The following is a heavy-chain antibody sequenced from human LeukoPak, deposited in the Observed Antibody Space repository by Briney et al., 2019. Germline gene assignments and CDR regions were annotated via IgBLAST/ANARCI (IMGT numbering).Heavy chain of an antibody. CDR3: ARVRGAPLYYYGMDV. Sequence: PSETLSLTCAVYGGSFSGYYWSWIRQPPGKGLEWIGEINHSGSTNYNPSLKSRVTISVDTSKNQFSLKLSSVTAADTAVYYCARVRGAPLYYYGMDVWGQGTTVTVSS. CDR1: GGSFSGYY. J-gene: IGHJ6*02. CDR2: INHSGST. D-gene: IGHD3-10*01. V-gene: IGHV4-34*01.